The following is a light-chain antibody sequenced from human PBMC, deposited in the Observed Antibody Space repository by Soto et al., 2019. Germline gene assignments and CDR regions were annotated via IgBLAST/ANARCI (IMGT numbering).Light chain of an antibody. CDR3: QQYNTYSTWT. J-gene: IGKJ1*01. CDR1: QSTSIW. Sequence: DIQMTQSPSTLSASVGDRVTITCRASQSTSIWLAWYQQKPGKAPRLLIYKASSLESGVPSRFSGSGSGTEFTLTISSLRPDDFATYYCQQYNTYSTWTFGQGTKVEIK. V-gene: IGKV1-5*03. CDR2: KAS.